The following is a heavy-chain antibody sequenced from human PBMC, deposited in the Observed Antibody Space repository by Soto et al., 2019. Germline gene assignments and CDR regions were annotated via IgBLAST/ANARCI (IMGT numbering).Heavy chain of an antibody. Sequence: VQLVDSGGGLVKPGGSLRLSCEASGFTFTDYHMSWIRQAPGKGLEWVALISDTGSHTVYAESVQGRFSISRDNARPSVFLQMNSLRSEDTAVYFCARSLRATSPLTFWGQGTPVTVTS. CDR3: ARSLRATSPLTF. CDR1: GFTFTDYH. D-gene: IGHD7-27*01. V-gene: IGHV3-11*06. J-gene: IGHJ4*02. CDR2: ISDTGSHT.